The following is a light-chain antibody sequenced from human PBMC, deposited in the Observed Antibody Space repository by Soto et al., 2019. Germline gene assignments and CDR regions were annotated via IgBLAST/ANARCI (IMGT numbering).Light chain of an antibody. CDR2: VAS. Sequence: DIQMTQSPSSVSASVGDTVAITCRASQGVSSGLAWYQQKPGTAPKVLISVASSLQSGVPSRFSGSGSGTDFTLTISSLQPEDFATYYCQQTNSFPLTFGGGTKVEIK. CDR3: QQTNSFPLT. V-gene: IGKV1-12*01. CDR1: QGVSSG. J-gene: IGKJ4*02.